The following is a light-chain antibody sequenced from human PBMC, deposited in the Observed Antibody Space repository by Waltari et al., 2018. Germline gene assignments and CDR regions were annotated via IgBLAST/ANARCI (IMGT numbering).Light chain of an antibody. CDR2: TDN. CDR3: AGWDDSLNGWV. Sequence: QSVLTQPPSASGTPGQRVTLSCSGTSSNTGFNTVSWYQHVPGTAPKLLIYTDNQRPSGVPDRFSGSKSGSSASLAISGLQSEDEADYYCAGWDDSLNGWVFGGGTKVTVV. J-gene: IGLJ3*02. V-gene: IGLV1-44*01. CDR1: SSNTGFNT.